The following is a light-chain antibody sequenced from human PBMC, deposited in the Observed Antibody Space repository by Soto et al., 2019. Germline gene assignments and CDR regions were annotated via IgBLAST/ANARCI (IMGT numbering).Light chain of an antibody. CDR3: QQCYSRPRT. Sequence: DIQMTQSPSSLSASVGDRVTITCRASQSISSYLNWYQQKPGKAPNLLIYTASSLESGVPSRFSGSGSGTDFTLTIASLQPEDFATYFWQQCYSRPRTFGQGTKVEIK. CDR1: QSISSY. J-gene: IGKJ1*01. V-gene: IGKV1-39*01. CDR2: TAS.